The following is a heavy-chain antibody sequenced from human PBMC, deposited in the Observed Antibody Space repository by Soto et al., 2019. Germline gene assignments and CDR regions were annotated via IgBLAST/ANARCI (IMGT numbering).Heavy chain of an antibody. CDR3: AGVTYYFDY. CDR1: GYSISSGYY. V-gene: IGHV4-38-2*01. D-gene: IGHD3-10*01. Sequence: KSSETLSLTCAVSGYSISSGYYWGWIRQPPGKGLEWIGSIYHSGSTYYNPSLKSRVTISVDTSKNQFSLKLSSVTAADTAVYYCAGVTYYFDYWGQGTLVTVSS. CDR2: IYHSGST. J-gene: IGHJ4*02.